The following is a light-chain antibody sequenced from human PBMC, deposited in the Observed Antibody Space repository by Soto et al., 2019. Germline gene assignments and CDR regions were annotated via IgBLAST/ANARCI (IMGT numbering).Light chain of an antibody. CDR3: QQYAVSPIT. J-gene: IGKJ5*01. V-gene: IGKV3-20*01. CDR1: QTVSKNY. Sequence: EIVLTQSLVTLSLSPGEGATLSCRASQTVSKNYLAWYQQKPDQAPRLLIYAASTRATGIPDRFSGSGSGTDFTLTISRLEPEDFAVFYCQQYAVSPITFGQGTRLETK. CDR2: AAS.